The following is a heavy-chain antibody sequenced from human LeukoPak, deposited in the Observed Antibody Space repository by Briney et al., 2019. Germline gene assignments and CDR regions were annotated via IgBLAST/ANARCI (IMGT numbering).Heavy chain of an antibody. J-gene: IGHJ4*02. Sequence: GGSLRLSCAASGFTFSRYALHWVRQAPGKGLEWVAVTSSDGSNKYYAGSVEGRFTISRDNYNNTLLLQMNSLRAEDTAVYYCARTDISGWSRPLDCWGQGTLVTVSS. CDR3: ARTDISGWSRPLDC. D-gene: IGHD6-19*01. CDR2: TSSDGSNK. V-gene: IGHV3-30-3*01. CDR1: GFTFSRYA.